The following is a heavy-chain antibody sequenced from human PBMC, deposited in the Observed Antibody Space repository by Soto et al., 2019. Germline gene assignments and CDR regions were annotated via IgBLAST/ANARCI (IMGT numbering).Heavy chain of an antibody. V-gene: IGHV2-5*02. Sequence: QITLRGSVPTLVKPTQTLTLTCTFSGFSLNTSGVGVAWIVQPPGKALEWLALIYWDVDKRYSPSLKSRLTITKDTSKNQVVLTMTNMDPVDTGTYYCAHRPYGDYPIDYWGQGTLVTVSS. CDR1: GFSLNTSGVG. CDR2: IYWDVDK. D-gene: IGHD4-17*01. J-gene: IGHJ4*02. CDR3: AHRPYGDYPIDY.